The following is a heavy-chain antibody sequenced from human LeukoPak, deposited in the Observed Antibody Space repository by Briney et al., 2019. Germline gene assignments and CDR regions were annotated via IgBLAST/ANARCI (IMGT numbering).Heavy chain of an antibody. V-gene: IGHV3-30*02. CDR3: AKGGGYEAQYYYYYLDV. D-gene: IGHD5-12*01. CDR1: GFTFSSCA. Sequence: GGSLRLSCAASGFTFSSCAMHWVRRAPGKGLEWVAFIRYDGSNKYYADSVKGRFTVSRDNSKNTLYLQMKSLRAEDTAVYYCAKGGGYEAQYYYYYLDVWGKGTTVTISS. J-gene: IGHJ6*03. CDR2: IRYDGSNK.